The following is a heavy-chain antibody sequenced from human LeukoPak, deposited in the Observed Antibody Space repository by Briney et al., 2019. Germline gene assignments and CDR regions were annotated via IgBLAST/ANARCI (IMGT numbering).Heavy chain of an antibody. CDR3: AKVPEGGFYYYYYMDV. CDR2: ITGNTGST. CDR1: GFTFNTYA. V-gene: IGHV3-23*01. J-gene: IGHJ6*03. Sequence: GGSLRLSCAASGFTFNTYAMNWVRQAPGRGLEWVSTITGNTGSTFYADSVKGRLTISRDNSKNTLYLQMNSLRAEDTAVYYCAKVPEGGFYYYYYMDVWGKGTTVTVSS. D-gene: IGHD3-16*01.